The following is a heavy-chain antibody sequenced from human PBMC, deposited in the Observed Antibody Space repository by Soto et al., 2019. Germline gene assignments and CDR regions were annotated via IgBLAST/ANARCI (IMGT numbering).Heavy chain of an antibody. CDR2: INHSGST. V-gene: IGHV4-34*01. CDR1: GGSFSGYY. D-gene: IGHD2-15*01. CDR3: ARGDPNASVVVVAATRFDY. J-gene: IGHJ4*02. Sequence: SETLSLTCAVYGGSFSGYYWSWIRQPPGKGLEWIGEINHSGSTNYNPSLKSRVTISVDTSKNQFSLKLSSVTAADTAVYYCARGDPNASVVVVAATRFDYWGQGTLVTVSS.